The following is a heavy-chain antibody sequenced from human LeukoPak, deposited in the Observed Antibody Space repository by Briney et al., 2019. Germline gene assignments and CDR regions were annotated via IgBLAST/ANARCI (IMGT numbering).Heavy chain of an antibody. V-gene: IGHV1-2*02. D-gene: IGHD3-22*01. CDR1: GYTFIGYH. J-gene: IGHJ4*02. Sequence: ASVKVSCKASGYTFIGYHIHWVRQAPGQGVERMGWINPDNDDTKYPQKFQGRVTLTRDTSINTAFMEVHRLRSDDTAIYYCARASYYFDKSVYDYWGQGTLVTVSS. CDR2: INPDNDDT. CDR3: ARASYYFDKSVYDY.